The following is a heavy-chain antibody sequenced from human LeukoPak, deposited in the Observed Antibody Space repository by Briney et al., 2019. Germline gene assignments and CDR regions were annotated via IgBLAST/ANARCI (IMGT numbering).Heavy chain of an antibody. CDR1: GITFSSYG. V-gene: IGHV3-23*01. CDR2: ISSTGGTT. CDR3: ANHPGAVNY. D-gene: IGHD3-16*01. J-gene: IGHJ4*02. Sequence: GGSLRLSCAASGITFSSYGMSWVRQAPGKGLEWVSSISSTGGTTYYADSVKGRFTISRDNSKNTLYLQMNSLRAEDTAVYYCANHPGAVNYWGQGTLVTVSS.